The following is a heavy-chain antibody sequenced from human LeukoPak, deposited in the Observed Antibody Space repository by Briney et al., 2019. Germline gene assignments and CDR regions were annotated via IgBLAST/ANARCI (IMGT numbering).Heavy chain of an antibody. V-gene: IGHV4-59*01. D-gene: IGHD5-24*01. CDR2: IYYSGST. CDR1: GGSISSYY. CDR3: ARSRLFVMATTPNWYFDL. J-gene: IGHJ2*01. Sequence: SETLSLTCTVSGGSISSYYWSWIRHPPGKGLEWIGYIYYSGSTNYNPSLKSRVTISVDASKNQFSLKLSSVTATDTAVYYWARSRLFVMATTPNWYFDLWGRGTLVTVSS.